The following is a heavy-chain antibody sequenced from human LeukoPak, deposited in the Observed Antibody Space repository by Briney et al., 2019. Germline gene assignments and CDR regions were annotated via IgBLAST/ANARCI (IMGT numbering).Heavy chain of an antibody. J-gene: IGHJ4*02. V-gene: IGHV3-7*01. D-gene: IGHD4-11*01. CDR1: GFTFGSYW. CDR3: AREGSGNYFYFFDY. CDR2: IKPDGGEK. Sequence: GGSLRLSCAGSGFTFGSYWMGWVRQAPGKGLGWVANIKPDGGEKYYVDSVKGRFTISRDNAKNSLYLQMNSLRDEDTAVYYCAREGSGNYFYFFDYWGQGTLVSVSS.